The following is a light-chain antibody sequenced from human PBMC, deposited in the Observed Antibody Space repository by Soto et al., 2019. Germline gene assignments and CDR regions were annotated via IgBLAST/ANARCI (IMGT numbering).Light chain of an antibody. CDR1: QGIRTE. J-gene: IGKJ1*01. CDR2: GAS. CDR3: QHYNTDSRT. V-gene: IGKV1-6*01. Sequence: AIQMTQSPSSLYASVGDRVTITCRASQGIRTELGWYQQKPGKAPRLLIYGASTLQGGVPSRFSGSGSGTDFTLTISSLQPEDFATYYCQHYNTDSRTFGQGTKVEI.